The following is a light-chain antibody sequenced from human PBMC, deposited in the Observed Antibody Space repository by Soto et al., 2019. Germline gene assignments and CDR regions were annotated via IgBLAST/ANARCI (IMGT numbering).Light chain of an antibody. CDR3: QQTFNAPLT. CDR2: SAS. Sequence: DIQMTQSPSSLSASVGDRVTITCRASQNIYVYLNWYQQKPGKAPKLLIYSASSLQTGVPSRFSGSGSGTDYTLTISSLQVEDSATYYCQQTFNAPLTFGQGTKVEIK. CDR1: QNIYVY. J-gene: IGKJ1*01. V-gene: IGKV1-39*01.